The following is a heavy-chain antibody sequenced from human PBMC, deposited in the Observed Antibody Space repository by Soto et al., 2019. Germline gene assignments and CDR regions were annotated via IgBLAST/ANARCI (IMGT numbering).Heavy chain of an antibody. V-gene: IGHV3-30-3*01. D-gene: IGHD3-22*01. CDR1: GFTFSSYA. CDR2: ISYDGSNK. Sequence: VGSLRLSCAASGFTFSSYAMHWVRQAPGKGLEWVAVISYDGSNKYYADSVKGRFTISRDNSKNTLYLQMNSLRAEDTAVYYCARDLGYDSSGSAYWGQGTLVTVS. J-gene: IGHJ4*02. CDR3: ARDLGYDSSGSAY.